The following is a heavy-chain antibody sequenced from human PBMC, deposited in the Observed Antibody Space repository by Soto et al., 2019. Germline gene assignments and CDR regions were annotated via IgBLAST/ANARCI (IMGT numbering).Heavy chain of an antibody. J-gene: IGHJ5*01. CDR1: GFSLSTSRLG. CDR3: ALTGGYCTNGVCSTRWLDF. V-gene: IGHV2-5*02. D-gene: IGHD2-8*01. CDR2: IYWDDDK. Sequence: SGPTLVNPTQTLTLTCTFSGFSLSTSRLGVGWIRQPPGKALEWLALIYWDDDKRYSPSLKSRLTITKDTSKNQVVLTMTNMDPVDTATYYCALTGGYCTNGVCSTRWLDFRGQATLVTVSS.